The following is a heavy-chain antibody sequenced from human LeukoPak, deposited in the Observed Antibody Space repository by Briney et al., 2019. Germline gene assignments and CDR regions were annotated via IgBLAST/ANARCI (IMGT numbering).Heavy chain of an antibody. CDR2: INPNSGGT. V-gene: IGHV1-2*02. CDR3: ARDAALPDYGGPYYYYMDV. CDR1: GYTFTGYY. D-gene: IGHD4-23*01. J-gene: IGHJ6*03. Sequence: GASVKVSCKASGYTFTGYYMHWVRQAPGQGPEWMGWINPNSGGTNYAQKFQGRVTMTRDTSISTAYMELSRLRSDDTAVYYCARDAALPDYGGPYYYYMDVWGKGTTVTISS.